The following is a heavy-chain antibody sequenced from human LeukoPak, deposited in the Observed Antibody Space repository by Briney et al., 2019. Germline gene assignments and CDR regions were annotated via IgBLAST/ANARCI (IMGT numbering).Heavy chain of an antibody. CDR2: ISYDGSNK. Sequence: PGGSLRLSCAASGFTFSSYWMHWVRQAPGKGLEWVAVISYDGSNKYYADSVKGRFTISRDNSKNTLYLQMNSLRAEDAAVYYCAKGIDIVLVPAYFDYWGQGTLVTVSS. D-gene: IGHD2-2*01. CDR1: GFTFSSYW. CDR3: AKGIDIVLVPAYFDY. J-gene: IGHJ4*02. V-gene: IGHV3-30*18.